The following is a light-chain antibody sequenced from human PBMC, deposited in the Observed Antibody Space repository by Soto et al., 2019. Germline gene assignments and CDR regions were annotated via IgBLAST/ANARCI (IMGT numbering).Light chain of an antibody. J-gene: IGKJ1*01. CDR1: QSISSW. CDR2: DAS. Sequence: DIQMTQSLSTLSASVGDRVTMTCRASQSISSWLAWYQQKPGKAPKLLIYDASSLESGVPSRFSGSGSGTEFTLTISSLQPDDFATYYCQQYNSYSWTFGQGTKVDI. V-gene: IGKV1-5*01. CDR3: QQYNSYSWT.